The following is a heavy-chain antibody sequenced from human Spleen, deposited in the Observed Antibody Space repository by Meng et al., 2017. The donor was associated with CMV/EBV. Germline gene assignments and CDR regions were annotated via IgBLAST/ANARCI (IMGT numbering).Heavy chain of an antibody. V-gene: IGHV4-34*01. CDR1: GGSFSCYY. CDR2: INHSGST. Sequence: QVQLQQWGAGLLKPSEPLSLTCAVYGGSFSCYYWSWIRQPPGKGLEWIGEINHSGSTNYNPSLKSRVTISVDTSKNQFSLKLSSVTAADTAVYYCARGYDSSAFNYWGQGTLVTVSS. D-gene: IGHD3-22*01. J-gene: IGHJ4*02. CDR3: ARGYDSSAFNY.